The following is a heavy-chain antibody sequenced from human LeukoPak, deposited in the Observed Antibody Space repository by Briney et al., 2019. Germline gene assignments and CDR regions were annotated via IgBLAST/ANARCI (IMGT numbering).Heavy chain of an antibody. CDR2: ISSSSSTI. CDR3: ARDPYSGGYGDYYYYYMDV. D-gene: IGHD1-26*01. CDR1: GFTFSSYS. Sequence: PGGSLRLSCAAPGFTFSSYSMNWVRQAPGKGLEWVSYISSSSSTIYYADSVKGRFTISRDNAKNSLYLQINSLRAEDTAVYYCARDPYSGGYGDYYYYYMDVWGKGTTVTISS. V-gene: IGHV3-48*04. J-gene: IGHJ6*03.